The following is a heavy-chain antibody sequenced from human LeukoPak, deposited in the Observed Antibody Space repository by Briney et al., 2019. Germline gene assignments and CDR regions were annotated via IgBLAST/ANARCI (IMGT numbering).Heavy chain of an antibody. CDR3: AKTGDLYYFDAFDI. J-gene: IGHJ3*02. CDR1: GGSISSGNYY. D-gene: IGHD7-27*01. V-gene: IGHV4-61*02. CDR2: IYASGST. Sequence: SETLSLTCTVSGGSISSGNYYWSWIRQPAGRGLRWIGRIYASGSTNYNPSLKSRVTISVDTSKNQFSLKLSSVTAADTAVYYCAKTGDLYYFDAFDIWGQGTMVTVSS.